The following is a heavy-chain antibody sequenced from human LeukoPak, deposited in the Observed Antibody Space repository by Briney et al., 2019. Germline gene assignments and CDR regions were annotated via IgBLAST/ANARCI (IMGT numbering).Heavy chain of an antibody. J-gene: IGHJ4*02. CDR2: ISYDGTNE. D-gene: IGHD3-10*01. Sequence: GRSLRLSCAASGFTFSTYGMYWVRQAPGKGLEWVAVISYDGTNEYYADSVKGLFTISRDNSKNTLYLQMNSLRAEDTAVYYCATRNFDDSGIYALGYWGQGTLVTVSS. CDR1: GFTFSTYG. V-gene: IGHV3-30*03. CDR3: ATRNFDDSGIYALGY.